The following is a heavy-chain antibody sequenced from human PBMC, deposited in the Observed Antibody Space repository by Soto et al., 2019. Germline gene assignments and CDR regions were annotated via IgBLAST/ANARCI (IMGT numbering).Heavy chain of an antibody. Sequence: SETLSLTCAVSGGSISSSNWWSLVRKPPGKGLEWIGEIYHSGSTNYNPSLKSRVTISVDKSKNQFSLKLSSVTAADTAVYYFARIPTYYYGSGSYYGFDYWGQGTLVTVSS. CDR2: IYHSGST. CDR3: ARIPTYYYGSGSYYGFDY. D-gene: IGHD3-10*01. CDR1: GGSISSSNW. J-gene: IGHJ4*02. V-gene: IGHV4-4*02.